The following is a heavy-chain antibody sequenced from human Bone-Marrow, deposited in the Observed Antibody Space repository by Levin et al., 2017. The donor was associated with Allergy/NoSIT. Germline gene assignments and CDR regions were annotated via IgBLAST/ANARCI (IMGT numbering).Heavy chain of an antibody. CDR1: GFDFSTFG. CDR2: ISYDGSKK. Sequence: PGGSLRLSCVASGFDFSTFGMHWVRQAPGKGLEWVTLISYDGSKKYYADSVKGRFTISRDTSQNTVFLQMNSLRAEDTAVYFCAKAYAAVAGHLDYWGQGTRVGVST. V-gene: IGHV3-30*18. CDR3: AKAYAAVAGHLDY. J-gene: IGHJ4*02. D-gene: IGHD6-19*01.